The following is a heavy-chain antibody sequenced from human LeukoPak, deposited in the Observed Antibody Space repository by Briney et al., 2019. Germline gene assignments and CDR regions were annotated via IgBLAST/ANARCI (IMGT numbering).Heavy chain of an antibody. D-gene: IGHD3-10*01. CDR3: ARGSVTGYYYYYYGMDV. V-gene: IGHV1-69*02. CDR1: GGTFSSYT. J-gene: IGHJ6*02. CDR2: IIPILGIA. Sequence: ASVKVSCKASGGTFSSYTISWVRQAPGQGLEWMGRIIPILGIANYAQKFQGRVTITADKSTSTAYMELSSLRSEDTAMYYCARGSVTGYYYYYYGMDVWGQGPTVTVSS.